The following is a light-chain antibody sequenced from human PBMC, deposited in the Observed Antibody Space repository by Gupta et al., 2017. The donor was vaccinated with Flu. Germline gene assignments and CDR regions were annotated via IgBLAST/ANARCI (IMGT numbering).Light chain of an antibody. CDR3: MQDAHWPRT. Sequence: ISGRSSQGVADSVGTTSLHGFKRRPGQPPRCLTHLVSSRDLGVPDRFSGSGLGPYFTLKISRLEADDFGVYYCMQDAHWPRTFGQGTKVEI. V-gene: IGKV2-30*01. CDR2: LVS. CDR1: QGVADSVGTTS. J-gene: IGKJ1*01.